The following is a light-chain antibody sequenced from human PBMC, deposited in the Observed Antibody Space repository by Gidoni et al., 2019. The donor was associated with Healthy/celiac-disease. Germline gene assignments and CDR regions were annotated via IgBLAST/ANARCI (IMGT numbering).Light chain of an antibody. J-gene: IGKJ3*01. CDR3: QECSSWPPFT. V-gene: IGKV3-11*01. Sequence: EIVLTQSPATLSLSPGERATLSCRASESVRGYLAWYQQKPGQPPRLLIYDASNRPPGIPARFSGSGSGTDFTLTISNLEPEDFAVYYCQECSSWPPFTFGPGTKVDIK. CDR2: DAS. CDR1: ESVRGY.